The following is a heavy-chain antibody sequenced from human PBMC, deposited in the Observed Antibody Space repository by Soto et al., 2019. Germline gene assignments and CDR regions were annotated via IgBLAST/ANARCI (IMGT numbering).Heavy chain of an antibody. D-gene: IGHD1-1*01. V-gene: IGHV1-46*01. CDR3: ARDGAGGHINWNYVLX. J-gene: IGHJ4*02. CDR1: GYTFTSYY. Sequence: ASVKVSCKASGYTFTSYYMHWVRQAPGQGLEWMGIINPSGGSTSYAQKFQGRVTMTRDTSTSTVYMELSSLRSEDTAVYYCARDGAGGHINWNYVLXWGQGTLVTVSS. CDR2: INPSGGST.